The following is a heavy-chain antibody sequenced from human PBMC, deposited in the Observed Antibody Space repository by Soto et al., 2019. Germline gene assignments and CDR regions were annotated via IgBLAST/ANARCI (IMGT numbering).Heavy chain of an antibody. Sequence: SETLSLTCTVSGGSISSSSYYWGWIRQPPGKGLEWIGSIYYSGSTYYNPSLKSRVTISVDTSKNQFSLKLSSVTAADTAVYYCARLGMVWFGELFGNNWFDPWGQGTLVTVSS. J-gene: IGHJ5*02. V-gene: IGHV4-39*01. D-gene: IGHD3-10*01. CDR2: IYYSGST. CDR1: GGSISSSSYY. CDR3: ARLGMVWFGELFGNNWFDP.